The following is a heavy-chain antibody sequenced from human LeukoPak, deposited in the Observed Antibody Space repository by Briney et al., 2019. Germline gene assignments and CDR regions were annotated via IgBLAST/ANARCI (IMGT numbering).Heavy chain of an antibody. CDR1: GFTFSNHA. D-gene: IGHD2-8*02. V-gene: IGHV3-23*01. CDR3: AKDVWWSVS. J-gene: IGHJ5*02. CDR2: ISADAVDT. Sequence: GGSQRLSCVASGFTFSNHAMTWVRQAPGKGLEWVSAISADAVDTFYAPSVKGRFTISRDNSKNTLYLQINSLRAEDTAIYYRAKDVWWSVSWGQGTLVTVSS.